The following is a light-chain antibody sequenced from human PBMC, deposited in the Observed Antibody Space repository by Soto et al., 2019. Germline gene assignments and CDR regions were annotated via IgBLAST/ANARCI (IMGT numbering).Light chain of an antibody. CDR1: SSNIGAGYP. CDR3: QSYDSSLSRRWV. CDR2: G. V-gene: IGLV1-40*01. J-gene: IGLJ3*02. Sequence: QSALTQPPSVSGAPGQRVTISCTGSSSNIGAGYPVHWYQQLPGTAPKLLVAGNWPSGVPDRFSVSKSGASASLAITGLQAEDEADYYCQSYDSSLSRRWVFGGGTKLTVL.